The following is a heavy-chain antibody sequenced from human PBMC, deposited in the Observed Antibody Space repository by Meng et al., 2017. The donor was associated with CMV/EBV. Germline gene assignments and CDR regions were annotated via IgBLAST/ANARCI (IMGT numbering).Heavy chain of an antibody. D-gene: IGHD5-24*01. Sequence: QTHSLTRAISGDSVSSNSAAGNWIRQSPSRGLGWLGRTYYRSKWYNDYAVSVKSRITINPDTSKNQFSLQLNSVTPEDTAVYSCARGRDRPYYYYGMDVWGQGTTVTVSS. J-gene: IGHJ6*02. CDR2: TYYRSKWYN. CDR1: GDSVSSNSAA. V-gene: IGHV6-1*01. CDR3: ARGRDRPYYYYGMDV.